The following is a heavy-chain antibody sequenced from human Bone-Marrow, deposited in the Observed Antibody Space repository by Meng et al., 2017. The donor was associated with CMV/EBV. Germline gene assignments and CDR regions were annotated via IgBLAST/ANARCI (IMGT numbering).Heavy chain of an antibody. V-gene: IGHV4-34*01. Sequence: SETLSLTCAVYGGSFSGYYWSWIRQPPGKGLEWIGEINHSGSTNYNPSLKSRVTISVDTSKNQFSLKLSSVTAADTAVYYCARVLIVVVPAAKTQLAAAGTISHYYGMDVWGQGTTVTVSS. CDR1: GGSFSGYY. CDR2: INHSGST. CDR3: ARVLIVVVPAAKTQLAAAGTISHYYGMDV. D-gene: IGHD2-2*01. J-gene: IGHJ6*02.